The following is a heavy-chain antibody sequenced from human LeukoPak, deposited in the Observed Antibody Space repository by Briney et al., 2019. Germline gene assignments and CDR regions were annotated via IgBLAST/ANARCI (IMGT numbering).Heavy chain of an antibody. V-gene: IGHV4-61*08. CDR3: ARGGPYSSSWYGPVGMDV. J-gene: IGHJ6*02. D-gene: IGHD6-13*01. CDR2: IYYSGST. CDR1: GGSISSGGYY. Sequence: SETLSLTCTVSGGSISSGGYYWSWIRQHPGKGLEWIGYIYYSGSTNYNPSLKSRVTISVDTSKNQFSLKLSSVTAADTAVYYCARGGPYSSSWYGPVGMDVWGQGTTVTVSS.